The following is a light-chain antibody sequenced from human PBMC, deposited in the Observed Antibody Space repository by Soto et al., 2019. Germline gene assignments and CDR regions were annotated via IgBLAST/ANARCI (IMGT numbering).Light chain of an antibody. CDR2: DVT. Sequence: QFVLTQPASVSGSPGQPITISCTGTDRDVGAYNYVSWYQQHPGRVPKLIIYDVTYRPSGVSSRFSGSKSGNTASLTISGLQADDEADYYCNSFTTSSTQVFGTGTKVTVL. V-gene: IGLV2-14*03. CDR1: DRDVGAYNY. J-gene: IGLJ1*01. CDR3: NSFTTSSTQV.